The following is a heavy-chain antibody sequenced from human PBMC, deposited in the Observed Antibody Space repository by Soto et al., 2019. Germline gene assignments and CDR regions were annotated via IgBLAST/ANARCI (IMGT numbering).Heavy chain of an antibody. CDR3: AKELGYYDSSGYYYAEYFQH. CDR1: GFTFSSYA. V-gene: IGHV3-23*01. CDR2: ISGSGGST. J-gene: IGHJ1*01. Sequence: GGSLRLSCAASGFTFSSYAMSWVRQAPGKGLEWVSAISGSGGSTYYADSVKGRFTISRDNSKNTLYLQMNSLRAEDTAVYYCAKELGYYDSSGYYYAEYFQHWGQGTLVTVSS. D-gene: IGHD3-22*01.